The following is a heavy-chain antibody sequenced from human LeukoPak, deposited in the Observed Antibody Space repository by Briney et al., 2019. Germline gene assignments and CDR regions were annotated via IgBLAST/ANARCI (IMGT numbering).Heavy chain of an antibody. J-gene: IGHJ4*02. CDR2: ISSSSSYI. CDR1: GFTFSSYS. Sequence: EGSLRLSCAASGFTFSSYSMNWVRQAPGKGLEWVSSISSSSSYIYYADSVKGRFTISRDNSKNTLYLQMNSLRAEDTAVYYCARENLWFGREYYFDYWGQGTLVTVSS. D-gene: IGHD3-10*01. CDR3: ARENLWFGREYYFDY. V-gene: IGHV3-21*01.